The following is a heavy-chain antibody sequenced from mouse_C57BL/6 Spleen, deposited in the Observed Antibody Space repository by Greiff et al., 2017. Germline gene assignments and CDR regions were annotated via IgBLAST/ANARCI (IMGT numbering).Heavy chain of an antibody. D-gene: IGHD4-1*01. V-gene: IGHV5-17*01. Sequence: EVKLVESGGGLVKPGGSLKLSCAASGFTFSDYGMHWVRQAPEKGLEWVAYISSGSSTIYYANTVKGRFTISRDNAKNTLFLQMTSLRSEDTAMYYGAENWDEGYWGQGTTLTVSS. CDR2: ISSGSSTI. CDR1: GFTFSDYG. CDR3: AENWDEGY. J-gene: IGHJ2*01.